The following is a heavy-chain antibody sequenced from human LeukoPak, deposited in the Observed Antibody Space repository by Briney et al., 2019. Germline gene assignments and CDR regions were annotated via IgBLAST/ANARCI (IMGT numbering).Heavy chain of an antibody. CDR3: ARAREGGWYFDL. CDR2: TYYRSEWSN. D-gene: IGHD1-26*01. Sequence: SQTLSLTCAISGDSVSSNSAAWNWIRQSPSRGLEWLGRTYYRSEWSNNYAVSVKSRIIINPDTAKNQFSLQLSSVTPDDTAVYSCARAREGGWYFDLWGRGTLVSVSS. CDR1: GDSVSSNSAA. V-gene: IGHV6-1*01. J-gene: IGHJ2*01.